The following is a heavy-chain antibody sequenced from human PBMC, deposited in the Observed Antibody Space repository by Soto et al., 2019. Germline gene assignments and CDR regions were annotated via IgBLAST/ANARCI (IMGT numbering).Heavy chain of an antibody. CDR2: ISYDGSNK. CDR3: AKDRGYSGYALYYFDY. Sequence: GGSLRLSCAASGFTFSSYGMHWVRQAPGKGLEWVAVISYDGSNKYYADSVKGRFTISRDNSKNTLYLQMNSLRAEDTAVYYCAKDRGYSGYALYYFDYWGQGTLVTVSS. CDR1: GFTFSSYG. D-gene: IGHD5-12*01. J-gene: IGHJ4*02. V-gene: IGHV3-30*18.